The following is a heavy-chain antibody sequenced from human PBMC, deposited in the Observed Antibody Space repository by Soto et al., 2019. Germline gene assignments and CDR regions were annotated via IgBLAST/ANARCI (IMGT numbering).Heavy chain of an antibody. V-gene: IGHV3-30-3*01. D-gene: IGHD4-17*01. CDR1: GFTFSSYA. J-gene: IGHJ6*02. CDR3: ARGTTPDYGMDV. CDR2: ISYDGSNK. Sequence: QVQLVESGGGVVQPGRSLRLSCAASGFTFSSYAMHWVRQAPGKGLEWVAVISYDGSNKYYADSVKGRFTISRDNSKNTLYLQMNSLRAEDTAVYYCARGTTPDYGMDVWGQGTTVTVSS.